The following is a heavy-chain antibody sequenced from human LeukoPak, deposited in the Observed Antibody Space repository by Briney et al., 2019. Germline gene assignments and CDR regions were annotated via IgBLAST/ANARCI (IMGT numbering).Heavy chain of an antibody. CDR2: ISYDGSNK. D-gene: IGHD3-3*01. J-gene: IGHJ6*02. Sequence: GGSLRLSCAASGFTFSSYGMHWVRQAPGKGLEWVAVISYDGSNKYYADSVKGRFTISRDNSKNTLYLQMNSLRAEDTAVYYCAKGRSQTKYYDFWSGYYTDYYYGMDVWGQGTTVTVSS. CDR3: AKGRSQTKYYDFWSGYYTDYYYGMDV. V-gene: IGHV3-30*18. CDR1: GFTFSSYG.